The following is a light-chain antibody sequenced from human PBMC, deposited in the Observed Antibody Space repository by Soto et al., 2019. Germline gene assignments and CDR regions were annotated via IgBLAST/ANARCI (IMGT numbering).Light chain of an antibody. V-gene: IGLV2-8*01. CDR3: SSFAGNNNLV. J-gene: IGLJ2*01. CDR2: EVS. Sequence: QSALTQHPSASGSPGQSVTISCTGTSSDVGGYNYVSWYQQHPGKAPKLMISEVSKRPSGVTDRFSGSKSGNTASLTVSGLQAEDEVDYYCSSFAGNNNLVFGGGTKLTVL. CDR1: SSDVGGYNY.